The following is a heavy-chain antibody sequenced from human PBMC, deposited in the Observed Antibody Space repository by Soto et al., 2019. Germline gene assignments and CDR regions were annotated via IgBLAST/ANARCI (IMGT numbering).Heavy chain of an antibody. CDR2: IYYSGST. J-gene: IGHJ4*02. CDR3: ARGITSGYYYDSSGYYQFDY. Sequence: SETLSLTCTVSGGSISGYYWSWIRQPPGKGLEWIGYIYYSGSTNYNPSLKSRVTISVDTSKNQFSLKLSSVTAADTAVYYCARGITSGYYYDSSGYYQFDYWGQGTLVTVSS. CDR1: GGSISGYY. D-gene: IGHD3-22*01. V-gene: IGHV4-59*01.